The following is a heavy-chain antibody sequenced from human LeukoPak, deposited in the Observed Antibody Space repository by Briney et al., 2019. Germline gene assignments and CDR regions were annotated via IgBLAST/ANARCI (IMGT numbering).Heavy chain of an antibody. Sequence: GASVKVSCKASGYTFTSYDINWVRQATGQGLEWMGWMNPNSGNTGYAQKFQGRVTMTRNTSISTAYMELSSLRSEDTAVYYCARVRPPLLRYFGWLDAFDIWGQGTMVTVSS. CDR1: GYTFTSYD. V-gene: IGHV1-8*01. CDR2: MNPNSGNT. J-gene: IGHJ3*02. CDR3: ARVRPPLLRYFGWLDAFDI. D-gene: IGHD3-9*01.